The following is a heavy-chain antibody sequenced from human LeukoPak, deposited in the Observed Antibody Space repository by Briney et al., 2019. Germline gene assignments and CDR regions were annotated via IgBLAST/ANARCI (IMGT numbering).Heavy chain of an antibody. CDR2: INHSGST. Sequence: SETLSLTCAVYGGSFSGDFWSWIRQSPGKGLEWIGEINHSGSTNYNPSLKSRVTISVDTSKNQFSLKLSSVTAADTAVYYCARGSVSLWFGKRFDYWGQGTLVTVSS. CDR3: ARGSVSLWFGKRFDY. CDR1: GGSFSGDF. D-gene: IGHD3-10*01. V-gene: IGHV4-34*01. J-gene: IGHJ4*02.